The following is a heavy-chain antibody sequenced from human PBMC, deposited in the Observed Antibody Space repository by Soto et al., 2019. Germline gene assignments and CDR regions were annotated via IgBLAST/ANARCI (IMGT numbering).Heavy chain of an antibody. Sequence: SETLSLTCTVSGGSISSGDYYWSWIRQPPGKGLEGIGYIYYSGSTYYNPSLKSRVTISVDTSKNQFSLKLSSVTAADTAVYYCASQSSSSLPGTDAFDIWGQGTMVTVSS. CDR2: IYYSGST. CDR3: ASQSSSSLPGTDAFDI. J-gene: IGHJ3*02. D-gene: IGHD6-6*01. V-gene: IGHV4-30-4*01. CDR1: GGSISSGDYY.